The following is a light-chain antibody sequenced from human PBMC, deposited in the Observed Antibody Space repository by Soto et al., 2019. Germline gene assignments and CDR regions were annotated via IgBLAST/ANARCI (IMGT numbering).Light chain of an antibody. Sequence: ESVLTQSPGTLSMSPGERATLSCRASQSVSSSYSAWYQQKPGQAPRLLIYGASSRATGSPDRFTGSGSGTDVTLTISRLEPEDFAVYYCQQYGSSPFTFGPGTKVDI. CDR1: QSVSSSY. CDR2: GAS. CDR3: QQYGSSPFT. J-gene: IGKJ3*01. V-gene: IGKV3-20*01.